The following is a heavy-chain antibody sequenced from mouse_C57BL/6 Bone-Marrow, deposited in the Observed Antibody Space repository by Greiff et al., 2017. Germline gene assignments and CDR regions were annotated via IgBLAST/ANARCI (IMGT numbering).Heavy chain of an antibody. Sequence: VQLQQPGAELVMPGASVKLSCKASGYTFTSYWMHWVKQRPGQGLEWIGEIDPSDSYTNYNQKFKGKSTLTVDKSSSTAYKQLSSLTSVDSAVYYCADGYYAMDYWGQGTSVTVSS. V-gene: IGHV1-69*01. J-gene: IGHJ4*01. D-gene: IGHD2-3*01. CDR2: IDPSDSYT. CDR1: GYTFTSYW. CDR3: ADGYYAMDY.